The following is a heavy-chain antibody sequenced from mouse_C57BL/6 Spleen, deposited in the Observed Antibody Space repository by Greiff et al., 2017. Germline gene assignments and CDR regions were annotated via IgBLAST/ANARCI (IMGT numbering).Heavy chain of an antibody. D-gene: IGHD2-3*01. V-gene: IGHV1-82*01. CDR1: GYAFSSSW. J-gene: IGHJ2*01. CDR2: IYPGDGDT. CDR3: ARHDGYYFDY. Sequence: QVQLKESGPELVKPGASVKISCKASGYAFSSSWMNWVKQRPGKGLEWIGRIYPGDGDTNYNGKFKGKATLTADKSSSTAYMQLSSLTSEDSAVYFCARHDGYYFDYWGQGTTLTVSS.